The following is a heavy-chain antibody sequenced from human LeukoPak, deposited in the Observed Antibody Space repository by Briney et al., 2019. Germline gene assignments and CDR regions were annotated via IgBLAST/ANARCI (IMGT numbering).Heavy chain of an antibody. J-gene: IGHJ4*02. CDR3: AKELASGWFFDY. CDR1: GFTFSSYG. Sequence: PGRSLRLSCAASGFTFSSYGMHWVRQAPGKGLEWVAVIWYVGSNKYYSDSVKGRFTISRDNSKNMLYLQMSSLRPEDTAVYYCAKELASGWFFDYWGQGTLVTVSS. V-gene: IGHV3-33*06. CDR2: IWYVGSNK. D-gene: IGHD6-19*01.